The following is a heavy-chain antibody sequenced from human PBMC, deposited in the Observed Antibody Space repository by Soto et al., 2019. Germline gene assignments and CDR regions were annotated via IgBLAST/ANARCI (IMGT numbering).Heavy chain of an antibody. CDR2: IYPGDSDT. CDR1: GYSFTSYW. V-gene: IGHV5-51*01. CDR3: ARFRGPSKDYYYGMDV. J-gene: IGHJ6*02. Sequence: GESLKISCKGSGYSFTSYWIGWVRQMPGKGLEWMGIIYPGDSDTRYSPSFQGQVTISADKSISTAYLQWSSLKASDTAMYYCARFRGPSKDYYYGMDVWGPGTTVTVSS. D-gene: IGHD2-2*01.